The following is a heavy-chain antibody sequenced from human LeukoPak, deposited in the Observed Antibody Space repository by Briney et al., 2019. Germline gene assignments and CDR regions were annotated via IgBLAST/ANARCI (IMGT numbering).Heavy chain of an antibody. CDR3: ARDRKDSSGYYLGVFSP. V-gene: IGHV3-33*01. D-gene: IGHD3-22*01. J-gene: IGHJ5*02. CDR2: IWYDGSNK. CDR1: GFTFSSYG. Sequence: PGGSLRLSCAASGFTFSSYGMHLVRQAPGKGLEWVAVIWYDGSNKYYADSVKGRFTISRDNSKNTLYLQMNSLRAEDTAVYYCARDRKDSSGYYLGVFSPWGQGTLVTVSS.